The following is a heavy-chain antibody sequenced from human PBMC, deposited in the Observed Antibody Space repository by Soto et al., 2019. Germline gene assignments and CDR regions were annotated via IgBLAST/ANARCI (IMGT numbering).Heavy chain of an antibody. V-gene: IGHV4-31*03. CDR2: IYYSGTT. D-gene: IGHD3-22*01. CDR3: VSTYYTGTSGYSDY. J-gene: IGHJ4*02. CDR1: GDSISSGGYY. Sequence: PSETLSLTCTVSGDSISSGGYYWSWIRHHPGTGLEWIGYIYYSGTTYYNPSLESRVTISADMSENQFSLKVNSVTVADTAVYYCVSTYYTGTSGYSDYWGQGTLVTVSS.